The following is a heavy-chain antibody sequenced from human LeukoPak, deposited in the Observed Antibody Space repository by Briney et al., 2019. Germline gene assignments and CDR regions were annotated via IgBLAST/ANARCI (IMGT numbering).Heavy chain of an antibody. CDR3: ARALAVAGTGDY. V-gene: IGHV4-59*12. CDR2: IYYSGST. CDR1: GGSISSYY. Sequence: SETLSLTCTVSGGSISSYYWSWIRQPPGKGLEWIGYIYYSGSTNYNPSLKSRVTISVDTSKNQFSLKLSSVTAADTAVYYCARALAVAGTGDYWGQGTLVTVSS. D-gene: IGHD6-19*01. J-gene: IGHJ4*02.